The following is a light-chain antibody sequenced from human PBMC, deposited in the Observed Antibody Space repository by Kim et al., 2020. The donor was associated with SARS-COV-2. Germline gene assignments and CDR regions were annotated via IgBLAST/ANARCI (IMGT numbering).Light chain of an antibody. J-gene: IGKJ5*01. Sequence: PGERATLSCRASQSVSSSYLAWYQQKPGQAPRLLIYGASSRATGIPDRFSGSGSGTDFTLTISRLEPEDFAVYYCQQYGSSSITFGQGTRLE. V-gene: IGKV3-20*01. CDR1: QSVSSSY. CDR2: GAS. CDR3: QQYGSSSIT.